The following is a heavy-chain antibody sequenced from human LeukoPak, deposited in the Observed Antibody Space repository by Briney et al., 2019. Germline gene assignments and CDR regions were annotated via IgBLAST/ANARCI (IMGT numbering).Heavy chain of an antibody. CDR3: ARGRWVRGVIVY. CDR2: INHSGST. CDR1: GGSFSGYY. V-gene: IGHV4-34*01. J-gene: IGHJ4*02. D-gene: IGHD3-10*01. Sequence: KASETLSLTCAVYGGSFSGYYWSWIRQPPGKGLEWIGEINHSGSTNYDPSLKSRVTISVDTSKNQFSLKLSSVTAADTAVYYCARGRWVRGVIVYWGQGTLVTVSS.